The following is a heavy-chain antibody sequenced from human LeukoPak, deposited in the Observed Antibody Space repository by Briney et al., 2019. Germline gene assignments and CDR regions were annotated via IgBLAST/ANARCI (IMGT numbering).Heavy chain of an antibody. CDR3: ARMKSGSLYY. CDR1: GYTFTGYY. Sequence: ASVKVSCKASGYTFTGYYMHWVRQAPGQGLEWMGRINPNSGGTNYAQKFQGRVTMTRDTSTSTVYMELSSLGSEDTAVYYCARMKSGSLYYWGQGTLVTVSS. J-gene: IGHJ4*02. V-gene: IGHV1-2*06. D-gene: IGHD1-26*01. CDR2: INPNSGGT.